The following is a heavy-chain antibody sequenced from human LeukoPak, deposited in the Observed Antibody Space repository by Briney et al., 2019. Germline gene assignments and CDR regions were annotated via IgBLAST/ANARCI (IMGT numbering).Heavy chain of an antibody. CDR2: IKQDGSER. CDR1: GFTFSSYW. D-gene: IGHD3-22*01. Sequence: PGGSLRLSCAASGFTFSSYWMSWVRQAPGKGLEWVANIKQDGSERYYVDSVKGRFTISRDNAKNSLYLQMNSLRAEDTAVYYCASGSRWLLTEDADYWGQGTLVTVSS. J-gene: IGHJ4*02. CDR3: ASGSRWLLTEDADY. V-gene: IGHV3-7*01.